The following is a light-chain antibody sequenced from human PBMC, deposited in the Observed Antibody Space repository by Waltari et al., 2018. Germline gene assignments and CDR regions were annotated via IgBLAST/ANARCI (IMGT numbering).Light chain of an antibody. J-gene: IGLJ3*02. CDR1: ASNIATFG. Sequence: QSVLTQAPSVSGAPGQRVTIPCPGGASNIATFGFNWYQHRPARVPKLLIYENTNRAPGVPDRFSGSKSGNSASLAISGLQSEDEADYYCATWDDSPNGHWVFGGGTKVTVL. CDR2: ENT. CDR3: ATWDDSPNGHWV. V-gene: IGLV1-44*01.